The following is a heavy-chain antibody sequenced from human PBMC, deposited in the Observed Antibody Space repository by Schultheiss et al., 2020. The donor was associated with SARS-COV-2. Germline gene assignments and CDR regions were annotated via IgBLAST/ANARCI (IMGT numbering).Heavy chain of an antibody. CDR1: GGSISSGGYY. CDR2: IYYSGST. Sequence: SETLSLTCTVSGGSISSGGYYWSWIRQHPGKGLEWIGYIYYSGSTYYNPSLKSRVTISVDTSKNQFSLKLSSVTAADTAVYYCARDRTRQKWELLSGGPGNWGQGTLVTVS. J-gene: IGHJ4*02. D-gene: IGHD1-26*01. V-gene: IGHV4-31*03. CDR3: ARDRTRQKWELLSGGPGN.